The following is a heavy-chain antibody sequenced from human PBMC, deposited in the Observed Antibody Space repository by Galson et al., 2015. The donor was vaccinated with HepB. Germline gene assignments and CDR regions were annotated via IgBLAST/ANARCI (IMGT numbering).Heavy chain of an antibody. Sequence: SLRLSCAASGFTFSSYWMHWVRQAPGKGLVWVSRINSDGSSTSYADSVKGRFTISRDNAKNTLYLQMNSLRAEDTAVYYCAREASSGYYYVDAFDIWGQGTMVTVSS. CDR2: INSDGSST. CDR3: AREASSGYYYVDAFDI. D-gene: IGHD3-22*01. CDR1: GFTFSSYW. J-gene: IGHJ3*02. V-gene: IGHV3-74*01.